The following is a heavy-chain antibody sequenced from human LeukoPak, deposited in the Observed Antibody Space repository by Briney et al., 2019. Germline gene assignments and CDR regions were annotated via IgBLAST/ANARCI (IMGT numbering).Heavy chain of an antibody. D-gene: IGHD2/OR15-2a*01. CDR3: ARAGNTRFDY. V-gene: IGHV3-23*01. CDR1: GFTFSSYA. CDR2: ISGSDGST. J-gene: IGHJ4*02. Sequence: QPGGSLRLSCAASGFTFSSYAMSWVRQAPEKGLEWVSGISGSDGSTYYADSVKGRFTISRDNSKNTLYLQMNSLRAEDTAVYYCARAGNTRFDYWGQGTLVTVSS.